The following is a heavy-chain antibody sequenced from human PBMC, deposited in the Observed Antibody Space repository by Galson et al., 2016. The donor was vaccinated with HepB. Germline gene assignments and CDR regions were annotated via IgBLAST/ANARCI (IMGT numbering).Heavy chain of an antibody. Sequence: CAVSGFTFRIHGIHWVRQAPGKGLEWVAFISYDGSHQSYAGSVKGRFTISRDNSKNTLYLQMNSLRTEDTAVYYCARDRRYDYVWGSYPYFDYWGQGTLVTVSS. CDR3: ARDRRYDYVWGSYPYFDY. CDR1: GFTFRIHG. D-gene: IGHD3-16*02. V-gene: IGHV3-30*03. J-gene: IGHJ4*02. CDR2: ISYDGSHQ.